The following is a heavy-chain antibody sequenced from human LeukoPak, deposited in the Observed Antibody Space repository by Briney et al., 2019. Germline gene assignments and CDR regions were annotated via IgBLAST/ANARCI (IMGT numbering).Heavy chain of an antibody. CDR2: ISGSGGST. CDR3: AKAGLDSSGPWYGMDV. CDR1: GFTFNNYA. D-gene: IGHD6-19*01. V-gene: IGHV3-23*01. Sequence: PGGSLRLSCAASGFTFNNYAMSWVRQAPGKGLAWVSVISGSGGSTYYADSVKGRFTISRDNFKNTLYLQMNSLRAEDTAVYYCAKAGLDSSGPWYGMDVWGQGTTVTVSS. J-gene: IGHJ6*02.